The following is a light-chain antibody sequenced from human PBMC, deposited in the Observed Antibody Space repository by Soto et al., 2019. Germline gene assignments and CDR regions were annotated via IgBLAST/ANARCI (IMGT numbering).Light chain of an antibody. J-gene: IGLJ2*01. V-gene: IGLV2-14*03. Sequence: QSALTQPASVSGSPGQSITISCTGTSSDIGAYNYVSWYQLHPGKAPKLIIFDVTYRPSGVSSRVSGSKSGNTASLTISGLQAEDEADYYCSSYSTRSTLFGGGTKVTVL. CDR1: SSDIGAYNY. CDR3: SSYSTRSTL. CDR2: DVT.